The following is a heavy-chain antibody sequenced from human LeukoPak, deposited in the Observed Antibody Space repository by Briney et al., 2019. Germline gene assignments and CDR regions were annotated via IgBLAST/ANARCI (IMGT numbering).Heavy chain of an antibody. J-gene: IGHJ6*03. D-gene: IGHD3-3*01. CDR1: GFTFSSYG. CDR3: ARDRHDFWSSYYYYYYMDV. V-gene: IGHV3-23*01. Sequence: GGTLRLSCAASGFTFSSYGMSWVRQAPGKGREWVSAISGSGGSTYYADSVKGRFTISRDNCKNKVYMQMNRLRGEDTAVYYCARDRHDFWSSYYYYYYMDVWGKGTTVTVSS. CDR2: ISGSGGST.